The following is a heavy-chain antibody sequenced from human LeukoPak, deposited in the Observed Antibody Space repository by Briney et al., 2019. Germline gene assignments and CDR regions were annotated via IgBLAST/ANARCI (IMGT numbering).Heavy chain of an antibody. CDR3: AGRDSGSADNWFDP. Sequence: SETLSLTCTVSGGSISSYYWSWIRQPPGKGLEWIGYIYYSGSTNYNPSLKSRVTISVDTSKNQFSLKLSSVTAADTAVYYCAGRDSGSADNWFDPWGQGTLVTVSS. D-gene: IGHD6-6*01. CDR2: IYYSGST. V-gene: IGHV4-59*01. J-gene: IGHJ5*02. CDR1: GGSISSYY.